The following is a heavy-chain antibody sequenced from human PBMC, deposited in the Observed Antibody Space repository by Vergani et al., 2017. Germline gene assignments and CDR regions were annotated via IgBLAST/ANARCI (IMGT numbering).Heavy chain of an antibody. D-gene: IGHD1-26*01. V-gene: IGHV1-69*02. CDR3: ARVGSLPDY. CDR2: IIPILGIA. Sequence: QVQLVQSAAEVKKPGSSVKVSCKASGGTFSSYTISWVRQAPGQGLEWMGRIIPILGIANYAQKFKGRVTITADKSTSTAYMELSSLRSDDTAVYYCARVGSLPDYWGQGTLVTVSS. J-gene: IGHJ4*02. CDR1: GGTFSSYT.